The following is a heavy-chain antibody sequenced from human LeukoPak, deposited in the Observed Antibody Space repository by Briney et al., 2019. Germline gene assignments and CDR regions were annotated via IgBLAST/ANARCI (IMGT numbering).Heavy chain of an antibody. CDR1: GYTYTSYA. Sequence: ASVKVSCKASGYTYTSYAMNWVRQAPGQGLEWMGWINPNSGGTNYAQKFQGWVTMTRDTSISTAYMELSRLRSDDTAVYYCARAHYGDYGGYYFDYWGQGTLVTFSS. V-gene: IGHV1-2*04. CDR2: INPNSGGT. D-gene: IGHD4-17*01. J-gene: IGHJ4*02. CDR3: ARAHYGDYGGYYFDY.